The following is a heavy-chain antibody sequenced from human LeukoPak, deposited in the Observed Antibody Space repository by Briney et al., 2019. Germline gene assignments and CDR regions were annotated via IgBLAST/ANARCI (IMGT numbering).Heavy chain of an antibody. J-gene: IGHJ4*02. V-gene: IGHV1-46*01. Sequence: ASVKVSCKASGYTFTSYYMHWVRQAPGQGLEWMGIINPSGGSTSYAQKFQGRVTMTRDTSTSTVYMELSSLRSEDTAVYYCARAGLYCSSTSCCGCGDYWGQGTLVTVSS. CDR1: GYTFTSYY. CDR3: ARAGLYCSSTSCCGCGDY. D-gene: IGHD2-2*01. CDR2: INPSGGST.